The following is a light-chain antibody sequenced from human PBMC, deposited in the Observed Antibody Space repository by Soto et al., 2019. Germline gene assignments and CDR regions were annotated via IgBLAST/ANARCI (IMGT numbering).Light chain of an antibody. CDR3: QQRSTGT. J-gene: IGKJ4*01. CDR2: DAS. Sequence: EIVLTQSPVTRSLSPGERAILSCRASQSISNFLAWYQQKPGQAPRLLIYDASNRATGIPGRFSGSGSGTDFTLTISSLEPEDFAVYHCQQRSTGTFGGGTKV. CDR1: QSISNF. V-gene: IGKV3-11*01.